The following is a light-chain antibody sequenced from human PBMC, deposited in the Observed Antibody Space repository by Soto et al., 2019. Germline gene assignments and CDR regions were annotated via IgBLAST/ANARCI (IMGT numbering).Light chain of an antibody. Sequence: IQITQSPSTLSASVCDRATFPFRASHNIERWMAWYQQKPGKAPSLLIFDASTLHRGVPSRFSGSGSGTDFTLTISSLQPDDFATYYCQQFAISSTFGQGTKVDIK. V-gene: IGKV1-5*01. CDR3: QQFAISST. CDR2: DAS. CDR1: HNIERW. J-gene: IGKJ1*01.